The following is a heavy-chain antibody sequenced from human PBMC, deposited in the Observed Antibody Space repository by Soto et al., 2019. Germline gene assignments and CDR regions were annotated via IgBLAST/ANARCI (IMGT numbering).Heavy chain of an antibody. CDR1: GFTFSNYG. J-gene: IGHJ4*02. V-gene: IGHV3-23*01. CDR3: AKGMELYSSGWFPFFDY. D-gene: IGHD6-19*01. Sequence: GGSLRLSCAASGFTFSNYGMTWVRQAPGKGLEWVSGISGNGGRTYYADSVKGRFTISWDNSKNTLYLQMNSLRAEDTAVYYCAKGMELYSSGWFPFFDYWGQGILVTVSS. CDR2: ISGNGGRT.